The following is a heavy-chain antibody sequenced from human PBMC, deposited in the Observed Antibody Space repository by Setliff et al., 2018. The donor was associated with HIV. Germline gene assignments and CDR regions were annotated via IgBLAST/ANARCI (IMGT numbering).Heavy chain of an antibody. CDR1: GGSISSSSYY. V-gene: IGHV4-39*07. D-gene: IGHD4-17*01. Sequence: SETLSLTCTVSGGSISSSSYYWGWIRQPPGKGLEWIGSIYYSGSTYYNPSLKSRVTISVDTSKNQFSLKLSSVTAADTAMYYCARDMATVTYYYYYYYMDVWAKGPRSPSP. CDR2: IYYSGST. CDR3: ARDMATVTYYYYYYYMDV. J-gene: IGHJ6*03.